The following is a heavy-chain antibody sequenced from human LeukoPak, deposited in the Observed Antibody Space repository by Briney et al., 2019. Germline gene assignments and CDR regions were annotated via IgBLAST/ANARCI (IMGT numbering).Heavy chain of an antibody. CDR3: ARIGYSSSSWDY. CDR1: GFTVSGSY. CDR2: IKQDGSEI. V-gene: IGHV3-7*01. D-gene: IGHD2-15*01. J-gene: IGHJ4*02. Sequence: GGSLRLSCAASGFTVSGSYMSWVRQPPGKGLEWVANIKQDGSEIHSAGFVKGRFTISRDNVKNSVYLQMDSLRAGDTAVYYCARIGYSSSSWDYWGQGTLVTVSS.